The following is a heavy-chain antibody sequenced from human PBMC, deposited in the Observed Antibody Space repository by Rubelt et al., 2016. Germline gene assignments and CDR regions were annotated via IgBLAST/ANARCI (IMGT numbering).Heavy chain of an antibody. V-gene: IGHV4-34*01. CDR1: GGSFSGYY. Sequence: QVQLQQWGAGLLKPSETLSLTCAVYGGSFSGYYWSWIRQPPGKGLEWIGEINHSGSTNYNPSLKGRVTRSVDTSKNQFSLKLSSVTAADSAGYFCARGRDLFDYWGQGTLVTVSS. CDR3: ARGRDLFDY. J-gene: IGHJ4*02. CDR2: INHSGST.